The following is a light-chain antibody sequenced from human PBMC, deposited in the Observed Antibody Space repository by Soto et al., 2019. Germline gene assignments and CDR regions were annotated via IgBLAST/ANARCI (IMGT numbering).Light chain of an antibody. J-gene: IGKJ4*01. V-gene: IGKV1-13*02. CDR1: QGISSA. CDR3: QQFKSCPLT. CDR2: DAS. Sequence: AIQLTQSPSSLSASEGDRVTITCRATQGISSALAWYQQKPGKAPNLLIYDASSLQRGVPSRFRGSGSGTDFTLTISSLQPEDCATYYCQQFKSCPLTFGGGTKVELK.